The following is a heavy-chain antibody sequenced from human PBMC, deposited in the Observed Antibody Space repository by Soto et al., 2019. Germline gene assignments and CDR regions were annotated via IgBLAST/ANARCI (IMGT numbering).Heavy chain of an antibody. CDR2: IYSGGST. CDR3: ARDNDHDRDAFDI. CDR1: GFTVSSNY. D-gene: IGHD1-1*01. V-gene: IGHV3-66*01. J-gene: IGHJ3*02. Sequence: EVQLVESGGGLVQPGGSLRLSCAASGFTVSSNYMSWVRQAPGKGLEWVSVIYSGGSTYYADSVKGRFTISRDNSKNALYLQMDRLSAEDTAVYYCARDNDHDRDAFDIWGQGKMVTVSS.